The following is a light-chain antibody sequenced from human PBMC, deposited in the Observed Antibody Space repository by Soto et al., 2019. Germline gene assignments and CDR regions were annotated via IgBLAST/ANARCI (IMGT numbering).Light chain of an antibody. Sequence: QSVLSQPPSASGTPGQRVSLSCSGSHSNIGANTVNWYQHVPGAAPTLLIYTNDQRPSGVAGRFSGSKSGTSASLAISGLQSDDEGHYYCAAWDDSLNGLIFGGGTKLTVL. J-gene: IGLJ2*01. V-gene: IGLV1-44*01. CDR1: HSNIGANT. CDR3: AAWDDSLNGLI. CDR2: TND.